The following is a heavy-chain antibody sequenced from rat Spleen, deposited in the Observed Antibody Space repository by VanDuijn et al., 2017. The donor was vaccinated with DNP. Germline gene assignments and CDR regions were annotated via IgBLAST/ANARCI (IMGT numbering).Heavy chain of an antibody. CDR3: ARHRTISPYYYDMDA. Sequence: EVQLVESGGGLVQPGRSLKLSCAASGFTFSNYGMAWVRQAPTKGLEWVASITNSGDSTYYSDSVKGRFSISRDNAKSTLYLQVNSLRSEDTATYYCARHRTISPYYYDMDAWGQGASVTVSS. J-gene: IGHJ4*01. V-gene: IGHV5-29*01. CDR1: GFTFSNYG. CDR2: ITNSGDST.